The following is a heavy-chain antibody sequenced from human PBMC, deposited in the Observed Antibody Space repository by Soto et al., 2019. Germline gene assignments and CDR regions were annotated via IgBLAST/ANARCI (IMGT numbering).Heavy chain of an antibody. Sequence: EVQLVESGGGLVKPGGSLRLSCAASGFTFSNAWMNWVRQAPGKGLEWVGRIKSKTDAGTTDYAAPVKGRFTISRDDSKNTLYLQMNSLKTEDTAVYYCTTDHWLLPYYYYGMDVWGQGTTVTVSS. CDR1: GFTFSNAW. CDR3: TTDHWLLPYYYYGMDV. D-gene: IGHD2-21*01. CDR2: IKSKTDAGTT. V-gene: IGHV3-15*07. J-gene: IGHJ6*02.